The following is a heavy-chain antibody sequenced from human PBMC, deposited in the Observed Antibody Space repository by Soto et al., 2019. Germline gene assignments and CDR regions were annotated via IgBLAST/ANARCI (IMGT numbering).Heavy chain of an antibody. CDR3: AKPQFGFGEFFAFDI. J-gene: IGHJ3*02. V-gene: IGHV3-23*01. D-gene: IGHD3-10*01. CDR2: ISSSGGST. Sequence: EVQLLESGGGLVQPGGSLRLSCAASGFTFSSYAMSWVRQAPGKGLEWVSAISSSGGSTYYADSVKGRFTISRDNSKNTLYLHMNSVRAEDTAVYYCAKPQFGFGEFFAFDIWGPGTIVTVSS. CDR1: GFTFSSYA.